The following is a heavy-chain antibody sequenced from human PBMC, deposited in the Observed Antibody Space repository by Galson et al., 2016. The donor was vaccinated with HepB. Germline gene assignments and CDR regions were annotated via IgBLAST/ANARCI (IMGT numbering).Heavy chain of an antibody. J-gene: IGHJ4*02. Sequence: SVKVSCKASGYTFTGYYMHWLRQAPGQGLEWMGILNPDIGTTHNAQNFQGRVTLTRDTSTNTIYMDLSSLTSEDTAVYYCAREFGDCSNTRCSKQFFDYWGQGTLITVSS. CDR1: GYTFTGYY. CDR3: AREFGDCSNTRCSKQFFDY. CDR2: LNPDIGTT. D-gene: IGHD2-2*01. V-gene: IGHV1-46*01.